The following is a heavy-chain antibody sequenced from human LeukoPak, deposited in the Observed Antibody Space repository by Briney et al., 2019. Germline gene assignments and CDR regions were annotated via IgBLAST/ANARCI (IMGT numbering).Heavy chain of an antibody. J-gene: IGHJ4*02. CDR2: INPNSGGT. CDR3: ARDRGVGATPSYFDY. CDR1: GYTFTGYY. Sequence: GASVKVSCKASGYTFTGYYMHWVRQAPGQGLEWMGWINPNSGGTNYAQKFQGRVTMTRDTSISTAYMELSRLRSDDTAVYYCARDRGVGATPSYFDYWGQGTLVTVSS. V-gene: IGHV1-2*02. D-gene: IGHD1-26*01.